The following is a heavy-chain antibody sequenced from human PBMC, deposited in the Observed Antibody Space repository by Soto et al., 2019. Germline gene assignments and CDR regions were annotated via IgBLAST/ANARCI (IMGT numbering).Heavy chain of an antibody. Sequence: QVQLQVSGPGLVKPSATLSLSCTVSTGSSDSFYWSWIRQPPGKGLEWIGYFFYTGSTNHTPSLTGRVTISLDMSSSQFSLSLTSVTAADTAMYYCARSRDGYNLNPIDQWGQGLLVTVSS. J-gene: IGHJ4*02. CDR1: TGSSDSFY. V-gene: IGHV4-59*01. CDR3: ARSRDGYNLNPIDQ. D-gene: IGHD5-12*01. CDR2: FFYTGST.